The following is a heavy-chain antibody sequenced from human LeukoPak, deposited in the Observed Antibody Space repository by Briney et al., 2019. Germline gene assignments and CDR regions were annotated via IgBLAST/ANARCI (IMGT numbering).Heavy chain of an antibody. D-gene: IGHD1-26*01. J-gene: IGHJ4*02. CDR3: AKVNSGSYFDY. Sequence: GGSLRLSCAASGFTLSNYAMSWVRQAPGKGLEWVSSISSSSSYIYYADSVKGRFTISRDNAKNSLYLQMNSLRAEDTAVYYCAKVNSGSYFDYWGQGTLVTVSS. CDR1: GFTLSNYA. V-gene: IGHV3-21*01. CDR2: ISSSSSYI.